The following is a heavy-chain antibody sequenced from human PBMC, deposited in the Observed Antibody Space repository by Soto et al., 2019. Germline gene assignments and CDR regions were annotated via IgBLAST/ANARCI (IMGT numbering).Heavy chain of an antibody. D-gene: IGHD3-10*01. CDR3: ARVVTMVRGVIGWFDP. CDR1: GYTFTSYA. V-gene: IGHV1-3*01. J-gene: IGHJ5*02. Sequence: GASVKVSCKASGYTFTSYAMHWVRQAPGQRLEWMGWINAGNGNTKYSQKFQGRVTITRDTSASTAYMELSSLRSEDTAVYYCARVVTMVRGVIGWFDPWGQGTLVTAPQ. CDR2: INAGNGNT.